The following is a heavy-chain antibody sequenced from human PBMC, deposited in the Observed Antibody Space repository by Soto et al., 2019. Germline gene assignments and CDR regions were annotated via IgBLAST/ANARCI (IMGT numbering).Heavy chain of an antibody. V-gene: IGHV3-33*01. CDR3: ARANIVVFYGMDV. CDR1: GLSFSNYG. CDR2: IWYDGSNE. D-gene: IGHD2-2*01. Sequence: GGSLRLSCAASGLSFSNYGMHWVRQAPGKGLEWVAIIWYDGSNEYYADSVKGRFTISRDNSKTTLNLQMNGLRVEDTAVYYCARANIVVFYGMDVWDQGTTVTVCS. J-gene: IGHJ6*02.